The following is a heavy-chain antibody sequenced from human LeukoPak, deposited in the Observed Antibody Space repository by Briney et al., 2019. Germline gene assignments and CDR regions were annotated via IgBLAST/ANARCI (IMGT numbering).Heavy chain of an antibody. CDR3: ARESQSVLWFGVHL. CDR1: GGAFSGDF. J-gene: IGHJ4*01. V-gene: IGHV4-34*01. D-gene: IGHD3-10*01. CDR2: IKHDGST. Sequence: SETLSLTCAVYGGAFSGDFWSWIRQSPGKGLEWIGEIKHDGSTTYNPSLKSRVTISVDKSKNQFSLKLSSVTAADTAVYHCARESQSVLWFGVHLWGHGTLVTVSS.